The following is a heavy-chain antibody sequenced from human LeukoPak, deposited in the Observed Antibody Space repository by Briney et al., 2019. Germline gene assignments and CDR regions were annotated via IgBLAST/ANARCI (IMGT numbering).Heavy chain of an antibody. CDR1: GGTFSSYA. J-gene: IGHJ4*02. V-gene: IGHV1-69*01. CDR3: ARGYSSGSYPYFDY. D-gene: IGHD3-22*01. CDR2: IIPIFGTT. Sequence: SVKVSCKASGGTFSSYAISWVRQAPGQGLEWMGGIIPIFGTTNYAQKFQGRVTITADESTNTAYMELRSLRSDDTAVYYCARGYSSGSYPYFDYWGQGTLVTVSS.